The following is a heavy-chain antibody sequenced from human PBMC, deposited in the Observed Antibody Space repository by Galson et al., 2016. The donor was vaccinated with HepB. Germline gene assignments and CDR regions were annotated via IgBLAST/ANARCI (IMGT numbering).Heavy chain of an antibody. CDR2: IWYDGSQK. D-gene: IGHD1-1*01. CDR1: GFIFSGSG. CDR3: ARDSGYNHFDY. V-gene: IGHV3-33*01. J-gene: IGHJ4*02. Sequence: SLRLSCAASGFIFSGSGMHWVRQAPGKGLEWLAVIWYDGSQKYYIDSVKGRFTIPRDNSKNVLYLEMNNLRDEDTAVYYCARDSGYNHFDYWGQGTLVTVSP.